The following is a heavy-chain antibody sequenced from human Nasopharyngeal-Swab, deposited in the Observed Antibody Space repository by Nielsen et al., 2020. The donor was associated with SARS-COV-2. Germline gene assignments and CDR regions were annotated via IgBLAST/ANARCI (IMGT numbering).Heavy chain of an antibody. V-gene: IGHV1-2*04. J-gene: IGHJ5*02. CDR1: GGTFTGYY. Sequence: ASVKVSCKASGGTFTGYYLHWVRQAPGQGLEWMGWINPNSGDTNYAQKFQGWVTMTRDTSISTAYMELSRLRSDDTAVYFCARERLTPPNWFDPWGQGTLVTVSS. D-gene: IGHD1-14*01. CDR3: ARERLTPPNWFDP. CDR2: INPNSGDT.